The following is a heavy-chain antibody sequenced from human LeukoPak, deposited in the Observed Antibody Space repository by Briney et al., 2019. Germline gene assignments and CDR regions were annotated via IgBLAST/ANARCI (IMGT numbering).Heavy chain of an antibody. Sequence: SETLSLTCTVSGGSISSYYWSWIRQPPGKGLEWIGYIYYSGSTNYNPSLKSRVTISVDTSKNQFSLKLSSVTAADTAVYYCASGASVIAAAGPFDYWGQGTLVTVSS. CDR2: IYYSGST. V-gene: IGHV4-59*01. CDR1: GGSISSYY. J-gene: IGHJ4*02. D-gene: IGHD6-13*01. CDR3: ASGASVIAAAGPFDY.